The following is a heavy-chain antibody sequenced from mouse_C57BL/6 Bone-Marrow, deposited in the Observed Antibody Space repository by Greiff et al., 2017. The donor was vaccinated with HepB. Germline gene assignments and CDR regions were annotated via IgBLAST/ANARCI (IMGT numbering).Heavy chain of an antibody. Sequence: EVKLMESGPGLVKPSQSLSLTCSVTGYSITSRYYWNWIRQFPGNKLEWMGYISYDGSNNYNPSLKNRISITRDKSKNQFFLKLNSVTTEDTATYYCAREGAYFDVWGTGTTVTVSS. CDR1: GYSITSRYY. CDR3: AREGAYFDV. CDR2: ISYDGSN. V-gene: IGHV3-6*01. J-gene: IGHJ1*03.